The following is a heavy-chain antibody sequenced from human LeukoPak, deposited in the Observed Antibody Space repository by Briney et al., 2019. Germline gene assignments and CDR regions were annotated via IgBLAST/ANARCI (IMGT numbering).Heavy chain of an antibody. V-gene: IGHV4-61*02. CDR1: GGSISSGSYY. J-gene: IGHJ6*03. CDR3: ARDLLATSLGATKDYYYMDV. D-gene: IGHD1-26*01. CDR2: IYTSGST. Sequence: SETLSLTCTVSGGSISSGSYYWSWIRQPAGKGLEWIGRIYTSGSTNYNPSLKSRVTMSVDTSKNQFSLKLSSVTAADTAVYYCARDLLATSLGATKDYYYMDVWGKGTTVTVSS.